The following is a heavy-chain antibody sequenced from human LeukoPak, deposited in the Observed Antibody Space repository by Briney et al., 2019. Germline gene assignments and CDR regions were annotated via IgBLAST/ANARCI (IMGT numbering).Heavy chain of an antibody. D-gene: IGHD3-10*01. Sequence: PSETLSLTCTVSGGSVSSGSYYWSWIRQPPGEGLEWIGYIYYSGSTNYNPSPKSRVTISVDTSKNQFSLKLSSVTAADTAVYYCARGPIAPKTYYYGSGSLDYFDYWGQRTLVTVSS. CDR2: IYYSGST. CDR1: GGSVSSGSYY. V-gene: IGHV4-61*01. J-gene: IGHJ4*02. CDR3: ARGPIAPKTYYYGSGSLDYFDY.